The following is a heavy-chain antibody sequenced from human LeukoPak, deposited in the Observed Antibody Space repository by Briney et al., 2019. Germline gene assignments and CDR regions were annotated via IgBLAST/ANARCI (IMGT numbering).Heavy chain of an antibody. Sequence: GGSLRLSCAASGFSFKSYAMSWVRQAPGMGLEWVSSISGRGDITYFADSMKVRFTISRDNSKSTLYLQLNSLRADDTAVYFCAKVSLAGYNSGAHFDLWGQGTLVTVSS. J-gene: IGHJ4*02. CDR1: GFSFKSYA. CDR2: ISGRGDIT. CDR3: AKVSLAGYNSGAHFDL. V-gene: IGHV3-23*01. D-gene: IGHD6-19*01.